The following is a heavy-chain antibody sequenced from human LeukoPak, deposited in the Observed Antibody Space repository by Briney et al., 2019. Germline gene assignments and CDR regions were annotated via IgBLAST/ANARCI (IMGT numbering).Heavy chain of an antibody. V-gene: IGHV5-51*01. CDR2: IYPADSDT. J-gene: IGHJ4*02. Sequence: GESLKISCKGSGYSFTSYWIGWVRQMPGKGLEWMGIIYPADSDTRYSPSFQGQVTMSADKSISTAYLQWSSLKASDTAMYYCATLPRGAMSLKKYYFDYWGQGTLVTVSS. CDR3: ATLPRGAMSLKKYYFDY. CDR1: GYSFTSYW. D-gene: IGHD2-2*01.